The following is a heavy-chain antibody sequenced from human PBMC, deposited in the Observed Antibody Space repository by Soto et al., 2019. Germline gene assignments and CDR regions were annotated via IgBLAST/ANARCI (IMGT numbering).Heavy chain of an antibody. V-gene: IGHV3-21*06. J-gene: IGHJ4*02. CDR1: GFTFTRYS. CDR2: ISSTTNYI. Sequence: GGSLRLSCAASGFTFTRYSMNWVRQVPGKGLEWVSSISSTTNYIYYGDSMKGRFTISRDNAKNSLYLEMNSLRAEDTAVYYCARESEDLTSNFDYWGQGTLVTVSS. CDR3: ARESEDLTSNFDY.